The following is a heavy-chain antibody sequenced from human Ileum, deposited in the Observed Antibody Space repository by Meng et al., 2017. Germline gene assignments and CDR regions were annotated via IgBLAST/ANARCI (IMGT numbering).Heavy chain of an antibody. V-gene: IGHV3-74*01. Sequence: EVQLVESGGGLVQPGGSRRLSCAASGFTLSSYWMQWVRQAPGKGLVWVSRINNDGSDTWYADSVQGRFTISRDNAKNTLYLQLNSLRAEDTAVYFCAREHGEPHWGSGTLVTVSS. CDR3: AREHGEPH. J-gene: IGHJ4*02. CDR2: INNDGSDT. CDR1: GFTLSSYW. D-gene: IGHD4-17*01.